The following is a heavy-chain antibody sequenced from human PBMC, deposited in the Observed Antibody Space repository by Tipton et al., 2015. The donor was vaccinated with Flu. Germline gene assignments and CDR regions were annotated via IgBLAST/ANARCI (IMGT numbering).Heavy chain of an antibody. V-gene: IGHV1-18*04. CDR3: ARQSGGVGAVRNYYYYYMDV. CDR2: ISAYNGNT. Sequence: QSGAEVKKPGASVKVSCKASGYTFTSYGISWVRQAPGQGLEWMGWISAYNGNTNYAQKLQGRVTMTTDTSTSTAYMELRSLRSDDTAVYYCARQSGGVGAVRNYYYYYMDVWGKGTTVIVSS. D-gene: IGHD1-26*01. J-gene: IGHJ6*03. CDR1: GYTFTSYG.